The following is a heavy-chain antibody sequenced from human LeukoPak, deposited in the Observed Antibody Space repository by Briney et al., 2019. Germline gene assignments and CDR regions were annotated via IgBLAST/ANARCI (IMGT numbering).Heavy chain of an antibody. J-gene: IGHJ4*02. D-gene: IGHD2-2*01. V-gene: IGHV4-4*02. CDR1: GDSISSSTW. CDR2: IYHSGSA. Sequence: PSGTLSLTCVVSGDSISSSTWWSWVRPPPGKGLEWIGEIYHSGSANYSPSLKSRVTISVDTSKNQFSLKLSSVTAADTAVYYCARGEYQLLLYYFDYWGQGTLVTVSS. CDR3: ARGEYQLLLYYFDY.